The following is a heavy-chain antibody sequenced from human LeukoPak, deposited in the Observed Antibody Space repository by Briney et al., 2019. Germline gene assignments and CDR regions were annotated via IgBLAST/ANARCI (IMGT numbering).Heavy chain of an antibody. Sequence: SETLSLTCTVSGGSISSGDYYWSWIRQPPGKGLEWIGYIYYSGSTYYNPSLKSRVTISVDTSKNQFSLKLSSVTAADTAVYYCARSGSGSYRFDPWGQGTLVTVSS. CDR3: ARSGSGSYRFDP. J-gene: IGHJ5*02. V-gene: IGHV4-30-4*01. D-gene: IGHD3-10*01. CDR1: GGSISSGDYY. CDR2: IYYSGST.